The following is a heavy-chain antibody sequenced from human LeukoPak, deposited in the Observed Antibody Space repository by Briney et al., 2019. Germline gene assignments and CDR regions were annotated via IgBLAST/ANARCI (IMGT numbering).Heavy chain of an antibody. Sequence: GGSLRLSCAASGFTFSSYEMNWVRQAPGKGLEWVSYISSSGSTIYYADSVKGRFTISRDNAKNSLYLQMNSLRAEDTAVYYCALSDTAMGDHWGQGTLVTVSS. CDR3: ALSDTAMGDH. D-gene: IGHD5-18*01. J-gene: IGHJ4*02. V-gene: IGHV3-48*03. CDR1: GFTFSSYE. CDR2: ISSSGSTI.